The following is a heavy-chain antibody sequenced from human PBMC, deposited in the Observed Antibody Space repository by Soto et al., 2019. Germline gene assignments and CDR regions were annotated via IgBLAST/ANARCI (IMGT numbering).Heavy chain of an antibody. CDR1: GGTFRSYS. J-gene: IGHJ6*02. CDR2: IIPIFDIT. Sequence: ASVKVSCKASGGTFRSYSISWVRQAPGQGLEWMGGIIPIFDITNYAQKFQGRVTITADESTSTAYMELSSLGSDDTAVYYCARPDEGGYSSNHHYYYALDVWGQGTAVTVSS. D-gene: IGHD3-22*01. V-gene: IGHV1-69*13. CDR3: ARPDEGGYSSNHHYYYALDV.